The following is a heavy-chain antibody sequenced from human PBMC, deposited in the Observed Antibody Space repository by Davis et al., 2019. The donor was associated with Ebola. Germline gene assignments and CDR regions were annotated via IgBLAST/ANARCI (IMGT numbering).Heavy chain of an antibody. Sequence: GGSLRLSCVASGFTSSNYWMSWVRQAPGKGLEWVAVISYDGSNKYYADSVKGRFTISRDNSKNTLYLQMNSLRAEDTAVYYCAKGGSRDIWGQGTMVTVSS. D-gene: IGHD3-10*01. J-gene: IGHJ3*02. CDR2: ISYDGSNK. CDR3: AKGGSRDI. V-gene: IGHV3-30*18. CDR1: GFTSSNYW.